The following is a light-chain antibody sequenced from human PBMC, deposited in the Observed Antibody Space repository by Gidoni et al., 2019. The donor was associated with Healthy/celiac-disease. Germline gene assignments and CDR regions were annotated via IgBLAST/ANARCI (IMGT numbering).Light chain of an antibody. CDR2: GNS. V-gene: IGLV1-40*01. Sequence: SVLTQPPSVSGAPGQRVTLSCTGSSSNIGAGYDVHWYQQLPGTAPKLLIYGNSNRPSGVPDRFSGSKSGTSASLAITGLQAEDEADYYGQSYDSSLSGFWVFGGGTKLTVL. J-gene: IGLJ3*02. CDR3: QSYDSSLSGFWV. CDR1: SSNIGAGYD.